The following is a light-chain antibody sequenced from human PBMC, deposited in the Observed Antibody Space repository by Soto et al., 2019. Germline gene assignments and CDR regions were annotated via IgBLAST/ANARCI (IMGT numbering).Light chain of an antibody. V-gene: IGLV2-14*01. CDR3: SSYTTTDPYV. CDR1: SSDVGAYDY. CDR2: EVS. Sequence: QSVLTQPASVSGSPGQSITISCTGTSSDVGAYDYVSWYQQHPGKAPKYLIYEVSNRPSGISDRFSGSKSGTTASLTISALQAEDEADYYCSSYTTTDPYVFGTGTKVTLL. J-gene: IGLJ1*01.